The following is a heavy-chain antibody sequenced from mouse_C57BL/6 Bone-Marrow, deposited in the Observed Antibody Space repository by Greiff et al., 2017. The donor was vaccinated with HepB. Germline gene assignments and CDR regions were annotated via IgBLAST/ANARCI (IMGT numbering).Heavy chain of an antibody. D-gene: IGHD6-1*01. J-gene: IGHJ1*03. CDR3: AREDSGPHVGYFDV. Sequence: EVKVEESGGGLVKPGGSLKLSCAASGFTFSSYAMSWVRQTPEKRLEWVATISDGGSYTYYPDNVKGRFTISRDNAKNNLYLQMSHLKSEDTAMYYCAREDSGPHVGYFDVWGTGTTVTVSS. V-gene: IGHV5-4*01. CDR1: GFTFSSYA. CDR2: ISDGGSYT.